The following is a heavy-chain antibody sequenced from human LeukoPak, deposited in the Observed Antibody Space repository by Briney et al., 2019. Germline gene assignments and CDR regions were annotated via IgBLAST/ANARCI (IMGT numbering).Heavy chain of an antibody. V-gene: IGHV3-23*01. J-gene: IGHJ4*02. D-gene: IGHD3-3*01. CDR1: GFTFSSYA. CDR3: AKPQARYYDFWSGTNYFDY. CDR2: ISGSGGST. Sequence: PGGSLRLSCAASGFTFSSYAMSWVRQAPGKGLEWVSAISGSGGSTYYADSVKGRFTISRDNSKNTLYLQMNSLRAKDTAVYYCAKPQARYYDFWSGTNYFDYWGQGTLVTVSS.